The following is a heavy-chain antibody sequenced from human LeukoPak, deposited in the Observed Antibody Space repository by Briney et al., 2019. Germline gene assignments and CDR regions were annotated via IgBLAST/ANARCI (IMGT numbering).Heavy chain of an antibody. CDR2: INDSGST. Sequence: SETLSLTCAVYGGSFSGYYWSWIRQPPGKGLEWIGEINDSGSTNYNPSLKSRVTISVDTSKNQFSLKLSSVTAADTAVYYCARGRARITMIVVVIDDAFDIWGQGTMVTVSS. CDR1: GGSFSGYY. CDR3: ARGRARITMIVVVIDDAFDI. J-gene: IGHJ3*02. D-gene: IGHD3-22*01. V-gene: IGHV4-34*01.